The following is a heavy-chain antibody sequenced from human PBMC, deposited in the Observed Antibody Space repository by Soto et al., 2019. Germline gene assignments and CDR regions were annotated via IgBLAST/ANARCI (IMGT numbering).Heavy chain of an antibody. CDR1: GYTFTGYY. CDR2: INPNSGGT. V-gene: IGHV1-2*02. Sequence: GASVKVSCKASGYTFTGYYMHWVRQAPGQGLEWMGWINPNSGGTNYAQKFQGRVTMTRDTSISTAYMELSRLRSDDTAVYYCAGAYQLLYYYYYGMDVWGQGTTVTAP. CDR3: AGAYQLLYYYYYGMDV. J-gene: IGHJ6*02. D-gene: IGHD2-2*01.